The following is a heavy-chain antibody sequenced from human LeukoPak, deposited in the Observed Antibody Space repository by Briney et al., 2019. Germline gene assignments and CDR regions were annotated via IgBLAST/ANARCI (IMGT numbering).Heavy chain of an antibody. CDR2: IYYSGSN. V-gene: IGHV4-59*01. D-gene: IGHD2-21*01. CDR1: GGSISSYY. J-gene: IGHJ4*02. Sequence: SETLSLTCTVSGGSISSYYWSWIRQPPGKGLEWIGYIYYSGSNNFNPSLKSRVNISVDTSKNQFSLKLSSVTAADTAVYYCAREGDSLLDYWGQGTLVTVSS. CDR3: AREGDSLLDY.